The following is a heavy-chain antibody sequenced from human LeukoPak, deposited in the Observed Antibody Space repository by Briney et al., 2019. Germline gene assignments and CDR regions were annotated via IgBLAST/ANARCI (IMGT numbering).Heavy chain of an antibody. D-gene: IGHD3-16*02. CDR1: GGSISSNSYY. J-gene: IGHJ4*02. CDR3: ARRTFGGVIAY. Sequence: PSETLSLTCAVSGGSISSNSYYWGWIRQPPGKGLEWIGSIHYSGSTNYNPSLKSRVTISVDTSKNQFSLKLSSVTAADTAVYYCARRTFGGVIAYWGQGTLVTVSS. CDR2: IHYSGST. V-gene: IGHV4-39*07.